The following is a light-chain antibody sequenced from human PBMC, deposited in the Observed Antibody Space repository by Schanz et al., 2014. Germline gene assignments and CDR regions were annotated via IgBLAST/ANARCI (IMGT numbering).Light chain of an antibody. CDR3: SSYAGTNNFGV. J-gene: IGLJ3*02. V-gene: IGLV2-8*01. Sequence: QSALTQPASVSGSPGQSITISCTGTSSDIGGYNYVSWYQRHPGKAPKLIIYDVSKRPSGVPDRFSGSKSGNTASLTVSGLQAEDEADYYCSSYAGTNNFGVFGGGTKLTVL. CDR1: SSDIGGYNY. CDR2: DVS.